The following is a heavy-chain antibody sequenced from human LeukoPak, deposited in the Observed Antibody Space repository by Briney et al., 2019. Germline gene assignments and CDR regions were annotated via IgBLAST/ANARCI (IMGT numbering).Heavy chain of an antibody. V-gene: IGHV3-48*03. CDR3: ARGWYNSGYYCDY. CDR2: ISSSGSTI. Sequence: GGSLRLSCAASGFSFNSFEMSWVRQAPGKGLEWVSYISSSGSTIYYADSVKGRFTISRDNAKNSLYLQMNSLRAKHTAVYYCARGWYNSGYYCDYWGQGTLVTVSS. J-gene: IGHJ4*02. CDR1: GFSFNSFE. D-gene: IGHD6-19*01.